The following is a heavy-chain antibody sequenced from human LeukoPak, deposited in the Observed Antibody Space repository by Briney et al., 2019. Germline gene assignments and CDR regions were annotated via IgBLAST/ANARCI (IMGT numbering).Heavy chain of an antibody. D-gene: IGHD2-15*01. CDR2: IYSSGST. J-gene: IGHJ4*02. CDR1: GGSISSGSYY. V-gene: IGHV4-61*02. CDR3: AKGVGYCSGGSCQQFDY. Sequence: PSQTLSLTCTVSGGSISSGSYYWSWIRQPAGKGLEWIGRIYSSGSTNYNPSLKSRVTISLDTSKNQFSLKLNSVTAADTAVYYCAKGVGYCSGGSCQQFDYWGQGTLVTVSS.